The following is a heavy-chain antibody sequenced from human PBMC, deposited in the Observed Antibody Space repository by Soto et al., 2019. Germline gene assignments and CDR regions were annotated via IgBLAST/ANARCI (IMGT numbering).Heavy chain of an antibody. D-gene: IGHD6-6*01. J-gene: IGHJ5*02. Sequence: ASVKVSCKASGYTFTGYYMHWVRQAPGQGLEWMGWINPNSGGTNYAQKFQGWVTMTRDTSISTAYMELSRLRSDDTAVYYCARDQGSSARGFDPWGHGTLVTVSS. CDR3: ARDQGSSARGFDP. V-gene: IGHV1-2*04. CDR1: GYTFTGYY. CDR2: INPNSGGT.